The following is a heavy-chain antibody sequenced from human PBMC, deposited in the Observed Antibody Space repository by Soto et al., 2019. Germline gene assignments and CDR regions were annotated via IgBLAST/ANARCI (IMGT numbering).Heavy chain of an antibody. CDR1: GFTFSDYE. CDR2: ISSSGSTT. V-gene: IGHV3-48*03. Sequence: PGGSLRLSCAASGFTFSDYEMNWVRQAPGKGLEWVSYISSSGSTTYYADSVKGRFTISRDNAKNSLYLQMNSLRAEDTAVYYCTRTMIPRYWGQGTLVTV. CDR3: TRTMIPRY. J-gene: IGHJ4*02. D-gene: IGHD3-22*01.